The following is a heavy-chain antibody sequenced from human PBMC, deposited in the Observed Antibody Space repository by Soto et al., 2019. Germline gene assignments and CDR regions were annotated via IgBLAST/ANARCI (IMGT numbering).Heavy chain of an antibody. Sequence: QVQLVESGGGVVQPGRSLRLSCAASGFTFSSYGMHWVRQAPGKGLEWVAVISYDGSNKYYADSVRGRFTISRDNSKNTLYLQMNSLRAEDTAVYYCAREARYGDYDHDYWGQGTLVTVSS. D-gene: IGHD4-17*01. CDR3: AREARYGDYDHDY. CDR2: ISYDGSNK. J-gene: IGHJ4*02. CDR1: GFTFSSYG. V-gene: IGHV3-30*03.